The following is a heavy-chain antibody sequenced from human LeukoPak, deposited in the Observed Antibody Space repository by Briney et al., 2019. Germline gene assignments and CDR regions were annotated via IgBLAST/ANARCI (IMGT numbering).Heavy chain of an antibody. J-gene: IGHJ4*02. D-gene: IGHD1-26*01. CDR2: ISSSSSTI. CDR3: ARDGGELLPLY. CDR1: GFTFTSYS. V-gene: IGHV3-48*04. Sequence: GGSLRLSCAASGFTFTSYSMNWVRQAPGKGLEWLSYISSSSSTIYYADSVKGRFTISRDNAKNSLYLQMNSLRAEDTAVYYCARDGGELLPLYWGQGTLVTVSS.